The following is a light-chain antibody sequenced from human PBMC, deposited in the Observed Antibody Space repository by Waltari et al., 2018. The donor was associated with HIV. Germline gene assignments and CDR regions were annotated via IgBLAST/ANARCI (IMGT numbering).Light chain of an antibody. CDR1: QDIRSD. V-gene: IGKV1-6*01. CDR2: SAS. Sequence: IQMTQSPSTLSASVGDRVTITCRASQDIRSDLGWYQQKPGKAPKALIYSASTLQSGVPSRFSGSGSGTQFSLTISSLQPEDSATYYCLQDGAFPLTFGPGTKVDV. J-gene: IGKJ3*01. CDR3: LQDGAFPLT.